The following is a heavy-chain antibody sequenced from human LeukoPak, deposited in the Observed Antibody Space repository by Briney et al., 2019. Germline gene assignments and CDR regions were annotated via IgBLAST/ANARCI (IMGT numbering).Heavy chain of an antibody. CDR2: ISYDASNE. J-gene: IGHJ4*02. Sequence: GGSLRLSCAVSGFTFSNYAFHWVRQAPGKGLEWVAIISYDASNEYYADSVKGRFTISRDNSKNILYLQMNSLRADDTAIYYCARVGYSSGWFRNWGQGTPVTVSS. CDR1: GFTFSNYA. CDR3: ARVGYSSGWFRN. D-gene: IGHD6-19*01. V-gene: IGHV3-30-3*01.